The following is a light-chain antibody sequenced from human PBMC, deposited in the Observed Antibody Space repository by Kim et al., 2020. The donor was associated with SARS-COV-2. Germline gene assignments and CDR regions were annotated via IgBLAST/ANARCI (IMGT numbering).Light chain of an antibody. CDR3: NSYAGSNNWV. CDR2: EGS. V-gene: IGLV2-8*01. J-gene: IGLJ3*02. Sequence: QSALTQPPSASGSPGQSVTISCTGTSSDVGGYNYVSWYQQHPGKAPKLMIYEGSKRPSGVPDRFSGSKSGNTASLTVSGLQAEDEADYYCNSYAGSNNWVFGGGTQLTVL. CDR1: SSDVGGYNY.